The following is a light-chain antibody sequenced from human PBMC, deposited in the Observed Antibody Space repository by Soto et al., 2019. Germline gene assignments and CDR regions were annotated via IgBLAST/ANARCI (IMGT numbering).Light chain of an antibody. CDR1: QTISSW. CDR3: QQSFRTPRT. J-gene: IGKJ1*01. CDR2: GAS. Sequence: DIPMTQSPSPLSASVGDIATITCRASQTISSWLAWYQQKPGKAPKLLIYGASTLQFGVPSRFSGSGSGTDFILTISNLQPEDFAIYYCQQSFRTPRTFGQGTKVDIK. V-gene: IGKV1-39*01.